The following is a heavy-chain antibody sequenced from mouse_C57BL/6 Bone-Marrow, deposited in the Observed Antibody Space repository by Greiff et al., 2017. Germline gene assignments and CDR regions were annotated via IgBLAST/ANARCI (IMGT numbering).Heavy chain of an antibody. CDR3: ARDYRKDYYAMDY. CDR1: GFNIKDYY. Sequence: VQLQQSGAELVKPGASVKLSCTASGFNIKDYYMHWVKQRTEQGLEWIGRIDPEDGETQYAPKFQGKATITADTSSNTGYLQLSSLTAEDTAAYYFARDYRKDYYAMDYWGQGTSVTVSS. V-gene: IGHV14-2*01. D-gene: IGHD2-1*01. J-gene: IGHJ4*01. CDR2: IDPEDGET.